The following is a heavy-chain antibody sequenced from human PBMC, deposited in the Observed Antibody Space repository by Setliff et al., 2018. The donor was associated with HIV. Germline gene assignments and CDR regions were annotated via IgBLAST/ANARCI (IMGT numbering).Heavy chain of an antibody. J-gene: IGHJ3*02. D-gene: IGHD3-10*01. CDR3: ASEGITMVRGAIIRSAFDI. Sequence: GASVKVSCKASGDTLTGYYMHWVRQAPGQGLEWMGWIKPSTGGINFAHKFQGRVTLTRDTSTSTAYMELNSLRSDDTAVYYCASEGITMVRGAIIRSAFDIWGQGTMVTVSS. CDR1: GDTLTGYY. V-gene: IGHV1-2*02. CDR2: IKPSTGGI.